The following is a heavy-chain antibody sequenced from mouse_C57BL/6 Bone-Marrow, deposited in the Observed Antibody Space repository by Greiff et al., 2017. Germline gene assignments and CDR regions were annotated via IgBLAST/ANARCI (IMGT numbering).Heavy chain of an antibody. CDR1: GYTFTSYD. V-gene: IGHV1-85*01. Sequence: QVQLQQSGPELVKPGASVKLSCKASGYTFTSYDINWVKQRPGQGLAWIGWIYPRDGSTKYNEKFKGKATLTVDTSSSTAYMELHSLTSEDSAVYFCARLESDGSSGDWYFDVWGTGTTVTVSS. J-gene: IGHJ1*03. CDR2: IYPRDGST. CDR3: ARLESDGSSGDWYFDV. D-gene: IGHD1-1*01.